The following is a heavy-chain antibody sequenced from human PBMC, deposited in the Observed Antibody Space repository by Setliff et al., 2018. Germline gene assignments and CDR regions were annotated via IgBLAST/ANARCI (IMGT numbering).Heavy chain of an antibody. CDR1: GGSIGSSF. V-gene: IGHV4-59*01. D-gene: IGHD3-3*01. J-gene: IGHJ5*02. CDR2: KSNRGDT. CDR3: ARERTIFGILVISGWFDP. Sequence: SETLSLTCTVSGGSIGSSFWNWIRQSPGKGLEWIGYKSNRGDTNSNPSLRSRLTMSADTSKSQFSLNLTSVTAADTAMYYCARERTIFGILVISGWFDPWGQGTVVTVSS.